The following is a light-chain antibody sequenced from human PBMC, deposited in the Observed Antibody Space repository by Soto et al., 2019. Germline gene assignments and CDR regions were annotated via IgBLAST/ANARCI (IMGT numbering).Light chain of an antibody. J-gene: IGLJ1*01. V-gene: IGLV2-23*02. CDR3: CSYAGSSPYV. CDR1: SSDVGSYNL. CDR2: EVS. Sequence: QSALTQPASVSGSPGQSITISCTGTSSDVGSYNLVSWYQQHPGKAPKLMIYEVSKRPSGVSNRFSGSKSGNTASLTISGLQAEDEADYYCCSYAGSSPYVFGTVTKFAVL.